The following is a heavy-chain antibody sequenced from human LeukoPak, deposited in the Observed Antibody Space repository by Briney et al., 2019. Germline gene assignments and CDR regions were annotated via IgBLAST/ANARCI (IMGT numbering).Heavy chain of an antibody. CDR3: ARDRPGGYSGYDLGFDY. CDR2: IYSGGNT. D-gene: IGHD5-12*01. Sequence: GGSLRLSCAASGFIVSSNYMSWVRQAPGKGLEWVSVIYSGGNTYYADSVKGRFTISRDNSKNTVSLQMNSLRAEDTAIYFCARDRPGGYSGYDLGFDYWGQGTLVTVSS. J-gene: IGHJ4*02. V-gene: IGHV3-53*01. CDR1: GFIVSSNY.